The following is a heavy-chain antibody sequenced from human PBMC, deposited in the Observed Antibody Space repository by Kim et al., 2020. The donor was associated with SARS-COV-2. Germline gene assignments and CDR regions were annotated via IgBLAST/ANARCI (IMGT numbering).Heavy chain of an antibody. CDR1: GGFLSTYY. Sequence: SETLSLTCAVHGGFLSTYYWTWIRQPPGKGLEWVGDINHDGFATYNSSLKSRITISVDTSKNQFSLNLTSVTAADTAIYYCAADYGAYDTLDFWGQGTLV. CDR2: INHDGFA. CDR3: AADYGAYDTLDF. V-gene: IGHV4-34*01. J-gene: IGHJ4*02. D-gene: IGHD4-17*01.